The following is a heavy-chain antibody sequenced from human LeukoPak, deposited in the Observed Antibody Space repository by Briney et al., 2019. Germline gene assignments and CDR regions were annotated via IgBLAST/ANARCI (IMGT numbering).Heavy chain of an antibody. J-gene: IGHJ4*02. D-gene: IGHD5-18*01. CDR1: GFTFSSYE. Sequence: GGSLRLSCAASGFTFSSYEMNWVRQAPGMGLEWVSSISSTISSIFYADSVKGRFTVSRDNAKNSLYLQMNSLRADDTVVYYCARGRGYSYGDPFDYWGQGTLVTVSS. CDR3: ARGRGYSYGDPFDY. V-gene: IGHV3-21*06. CDR2: ISSTISSI.